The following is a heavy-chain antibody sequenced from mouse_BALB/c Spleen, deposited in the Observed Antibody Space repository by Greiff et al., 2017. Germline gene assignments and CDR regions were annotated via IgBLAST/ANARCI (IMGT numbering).Heavy chain of an antibody. D-gene: IGHD3-2*02. J-gene: IGHJ2*01. Sequence: EVKLVESGGGLVKPGGSLKLSCAASGFTFSSYAMSWVRQTPEKRLEWVASISSGGSTYYPDSVKGRFTISRDNARNILYLQMSSLRSEDTAMYYCAREEATTFDYWGQGTTLTVSS. V-gene: IGHV5-6-5*01. CDR2: ISSGGST. CDR1: GFTFSSYA. CDR3: AREEATTFDY.